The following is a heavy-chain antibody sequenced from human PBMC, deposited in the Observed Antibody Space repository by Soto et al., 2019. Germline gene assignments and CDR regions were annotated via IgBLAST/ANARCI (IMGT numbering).Heavy chain of an antibody. CDR3: ARVAYSYAHEFDY. J-gene: IGHJ4*02. D-gene: IGHD5-18*01. CDR2: ISSSSSTI. CDR1: GFTFSSYS. Sequence: PGGSLRLSCAASGFTFSSYSMNWVRQAPGKGLEWVSYISSSSSTIYYADSVKGRFTISRDNAKNSLYLQMNSLRAEDTAVYYCARVAYSYAHEFDYWGQGTLVTVSS. V-gene: IGHV3-48*01.